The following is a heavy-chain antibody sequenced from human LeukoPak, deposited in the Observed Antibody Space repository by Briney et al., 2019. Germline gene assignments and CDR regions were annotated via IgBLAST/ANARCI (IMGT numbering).Heavy chain of an antibody. D-gene: IGHD1-14*01. Sequence: GGSLRLSCAGSGFTFNNYWMHWVRQVPGKGLEWVSRINGDGRSTSYADSVKGRFTITRDNAKYTLFLQMNNLGAEDTAVYYCAKDRGAPDFYGMDAWGQGTTVTVSS. V-gene: IGHV3-74*01. CDR3: AKDRGAPDFYGMDA. CDR1: GFTFNNYW. J-gene: IGHJ6*02. CDR2: INGDGRST.